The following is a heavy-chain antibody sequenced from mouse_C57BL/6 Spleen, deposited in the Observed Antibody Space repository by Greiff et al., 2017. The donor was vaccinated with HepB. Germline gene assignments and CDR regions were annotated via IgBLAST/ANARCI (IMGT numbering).Heavy chain of an antibody. D-gene: IGHD1-1*01. J-gene: IGHJ4*01. CDR3: ARYRSSYGAMDY. CDR2: IRNKANGYTT. CDR1: GFTFTDYY. Sequence: EVQLQESGGGLVQPGGSLSLSCAASGFTFTDYYMSWVRQPPGKALEWLGFIRNKANGYTTEYSASVKGRFTISRDNSQSILYLQMNALRAEDSATYYCARYRSSYGAMDYWGQGTSVTVSS. V-gene: IGHV7-3*01.